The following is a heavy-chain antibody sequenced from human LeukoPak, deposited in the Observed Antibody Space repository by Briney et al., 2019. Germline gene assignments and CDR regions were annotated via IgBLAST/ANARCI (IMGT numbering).Heavy chain of an antibody. D-gene: IGHD2-8*01. CDR3: ARDRGGYCTNGVCWAGSFDI. CDR2: SST. J-gene: IGHJ3*02. V-gene: IGHV3-74*01. Sequence: SSTSYADSVKGRFTISRDNAKNTLYLQMNSLRAEDTAVYYCARDRGGYCTNGVCWAGSFDIWGQGTMVTVSS.